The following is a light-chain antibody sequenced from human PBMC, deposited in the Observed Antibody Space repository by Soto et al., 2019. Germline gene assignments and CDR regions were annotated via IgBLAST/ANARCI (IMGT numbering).Light chain of an antibody. Sequence: DIQMTQSPSSLSASVGDRVTITCRASQSISSYLNWYQQKPGKAPKLLIYAASSLQSGVTSRFSGSGSGTDFTLTISSLKPEDFATYYCQQSYSTITFCQGTRLEIK. CDR1: QSISSY. V-gene: IGKV1-39*01. CDR2: AAS. CDR3: QQSYSTIT. J-gene: IGKJ5*01.